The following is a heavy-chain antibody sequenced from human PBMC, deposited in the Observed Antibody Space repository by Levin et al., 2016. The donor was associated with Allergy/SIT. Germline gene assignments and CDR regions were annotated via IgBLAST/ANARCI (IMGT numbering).Heavy chain of an antibody. D-gene: IGHD1-14*01. CDR1: RFTFSDAW. CDR2: IKSKTHGGTT. J-gene: IGHJ4*02. Sequence: GGSLRLSCVVSRFTFSDAWMTWVRQAPGKGLEWVGHIKSKTHGGTTDYAAPVKGRFTISRDDSEHTLYLQMNSLSTEDTAVYYCMTITSDYWGQGTLVTVSS. V-gene: IGHV3-15*01. CDR3: MTITSDY.